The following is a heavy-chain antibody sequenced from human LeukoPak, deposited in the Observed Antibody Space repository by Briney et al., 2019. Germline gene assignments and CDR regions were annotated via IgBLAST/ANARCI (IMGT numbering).Heavy chain of an antibody. Sequence: GGSLRLSCAASGFTVSTNYMSWVRQAPGKGLEWVSVIYSGGSTYYADSVKGRFTISRDNSKNTLYLQMNSLRAEDTAVYYCARGITMIVVVNGMDVWGQGTTVTVSS. CDR1: GFTVSTNY. J-gene: IGHJ6*02. D-gene: IGHD3-22*01. CDR3: ARGITMIVVVNGMDV. CDR2: IYSGGST. V-gene: IGHV3-66*01.